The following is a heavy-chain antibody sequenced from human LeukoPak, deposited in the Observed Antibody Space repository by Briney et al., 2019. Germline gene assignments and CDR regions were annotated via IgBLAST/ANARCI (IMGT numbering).Heavy chain of an antibody. Sequence: RGSLRLSCAASGFTFSNYAMSWVRQAPGKGLEWVSAIRGSGGSTYYTDSVKGRFTISRDNSKNTLYLQMQSLRAEDTAVYYCAKERWGSHYDSSGFWYWGQGTLVTVSS. CDR2: IRGSGGST. D-gene: IGHD3-22*01. CDR3: AKERWGSHYDSSGFWY. CDR1: GFTFSNYA. J-gene: IGHJ4*02. V-gene: IGHV3-23*01.